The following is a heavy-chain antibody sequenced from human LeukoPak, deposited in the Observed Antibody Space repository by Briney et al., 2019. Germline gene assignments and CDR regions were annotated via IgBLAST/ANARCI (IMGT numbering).Heavy chain of an antibody. CDR1: GFTFSSYS. J-gene: IGHJ4*02. CDR2: ISSSSSYI. Sequence: GGSLRLSCAASGFTFSSYSINWVRQAPGKGLEWVSSISSSSSYIYYADSVKGRFTISRDNAKNSLYLQMDSLRAEDTAVYYCASYYDFWSGYYTYYFDYWGQGTLVTVSS. V-gene: IGHV3-21*01. CDR3: ASYYDFWSGYYTYYFDY. D-gene: IGHD3-3*01.